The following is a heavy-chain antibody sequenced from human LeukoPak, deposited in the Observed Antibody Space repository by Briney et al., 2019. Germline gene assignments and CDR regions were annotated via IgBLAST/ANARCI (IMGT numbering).Heavy chain of an antibody. Sequence: PGGSLTLSCAASGFTFSGSAMHWVRQASGKGLEGVGCIRSKANSYATAYAASVKGRFTISRDDSKNTAYLQMNSLKTEDTAVYYCTRLKDTAMVNRYYYYYYGMDVWGQGTTVTVSS. CDR3: TRLKDTAMVNRYYYYYYGMDV. CDR1: GFTFSGSA. D-gene: IGHD5-18*01. J-gene: IGHJ6*02. V-gene: IGHV3-73*01. CDR2: IRSKANSYAT.